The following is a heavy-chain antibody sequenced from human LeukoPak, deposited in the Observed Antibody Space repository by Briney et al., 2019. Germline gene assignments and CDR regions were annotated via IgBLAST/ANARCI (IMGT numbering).Heavy chain of an antibody. J-gene: IGHJ6*03. CDR3: ARGAARYYYYYMDV. Sequence: PSETLSLTCTVYGGSISSYYWSWIRQPPGKGLEWIGYIYYSGSTNYNPSLKSRVTISVDTSKNQFSLKLSSVTAADTAVYYCARGAARYYYYYMDVWGKGTTVTVSS. CDR2: IYYSGST. CDR1: GGSISSYY. D-gene: IGHD2-15*01. V-gene: IGHV4-59*01.